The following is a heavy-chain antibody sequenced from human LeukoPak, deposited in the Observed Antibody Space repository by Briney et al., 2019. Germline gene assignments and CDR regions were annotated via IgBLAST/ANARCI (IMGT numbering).Heavy chain of an antibody. CDR2: IKHDGSEK. D-gene: IGHD2-15*01. Sequence: YPGGSPRLSCAASGFTFSSYWMSWVRQAPGKGLEWVANIKHDGSEKNYVDSVKGRFTISRDNAKNSLYLQMNSLGAEDTAVYYCAREGGGGGRLGYYFDYWGQGTLVTVSS. CDR3: AREGGGGGRLGYYFDY. CDR1: GFTFSSYW. V-gene: IGHV3-7*01. J-gene: IGHJ4*02.